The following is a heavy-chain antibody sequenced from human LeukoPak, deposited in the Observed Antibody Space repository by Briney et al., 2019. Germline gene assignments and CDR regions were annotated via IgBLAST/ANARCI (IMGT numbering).Heavy chain of an antibody. D-gene: IGHD2-2*01. Sequence: ASVKVSCKASGGTFSSYAISWVRQAPGQGLEWMGGIIPIFGTANYAQKFQGRVTITADKSTSTAYMELSRLRSEDTAVYYCASSGYCSSTSCRTFDYWGQGTLVTVSS. CDR1: GGTFSSYA. CDR2: IIPIFGTA. J-gene: IGHJ4*02. CDR3: ASSGYCSSTSCRTFDY. V-gene: IGHV1-69*06.